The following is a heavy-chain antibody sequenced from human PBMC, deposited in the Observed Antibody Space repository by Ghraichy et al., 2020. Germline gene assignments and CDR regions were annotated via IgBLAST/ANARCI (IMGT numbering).Heavy chain of an antibody. J-gene: IGHJ3*02. V-gene: IGHV3-23*01. CDR2: IGGGGRST. CDR1: GFTFSNYP. Sequence: GGSLRLSCAASGFTFSNYPMSWVRQAPGKGLEWVSSIGGGGRSTYYVDSVKGRFTISRDNSKNTLYLQMNSLGAEDTALYYCAKDRFGGESDAFDIWGQGTMVTVSS. D-gene: IGHD3-10*01. CDR3: AKDRFGGESDAFDI.